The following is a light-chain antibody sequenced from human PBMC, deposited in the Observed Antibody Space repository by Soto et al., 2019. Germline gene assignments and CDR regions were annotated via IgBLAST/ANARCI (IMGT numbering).Light chain of an antibody. CDR2: LGS. CDR3: MQALQTACT. J-gene: IGKJ1*01. Sequence: DIVMTQSPLSLPVTPGEPASISCRSSQSLLHSNGYNYLDWYLQKPGQSPQLLIYLGSNRSSGVPDRFSGSGSGTDFTLKISRVEAEDFGVYYCMQALQTACTFGQGTRVDIK. V-gene: IGKV2-28*01. CDR1: QSLLHSNGYNY.